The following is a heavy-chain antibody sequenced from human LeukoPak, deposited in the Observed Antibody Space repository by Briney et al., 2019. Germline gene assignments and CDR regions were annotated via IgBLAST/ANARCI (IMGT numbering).Heavy chain of an antibody. J-gene: IGHJ4*02. Sequence: PGGSLRLSCVASGFTFSDYSLNWVRQAPGKGLEWISYIGSAIYYADSVKGRFTISRDNAKNSLYLQMNSLRAEDTALYYCARDRFLRRPEPADYWGQGTLVTVSS. CDR1: GFTFSDYS. V-gene: IGHV3-48*01. D-gene: IGHD1-14*01. CDR2: IGSAI. CDR3: ARDRFLRRPEPADY.